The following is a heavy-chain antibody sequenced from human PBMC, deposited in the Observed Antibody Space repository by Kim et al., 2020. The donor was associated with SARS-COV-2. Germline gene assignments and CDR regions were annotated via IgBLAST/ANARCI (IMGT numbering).Heavy chain of an antibody. D-gene: IGHD3-10*01. Sequence: SETLSLTCTVSGGSISSGGYYWSWIRQHPGKGLEWIGYIYYSGSTYYNPSLKSRVTISVDTSKNQFSLKLSSVTAADTAVYYCARDQVRGVIDKKGGPERWVGYYYYGMDVWGQGTTVTVSS. J-gene: IGHJ6*02. V-gene: IGHV4-31*03. CDR3: ARDQVRGVIDKKGGPERWVGYYYYGMDV. CDR2: IYYSGST. CDR1: GGSISSGGYY.